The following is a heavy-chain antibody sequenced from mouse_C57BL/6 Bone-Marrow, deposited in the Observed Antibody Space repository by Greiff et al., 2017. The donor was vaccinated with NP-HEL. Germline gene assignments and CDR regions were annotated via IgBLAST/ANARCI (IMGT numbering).Heavy chain of an antibody. CDR3: TIYYYGSPWYFDV. CDR2: IDPETGGT. D-gene: IGHD1-1*01. V-gene: IGHV1-15*01. Sequence: VQLQQSGAELVRPGASVTLSCKASGYTFTDYEMHWVKQTPVHGLEWIGAIDPETGGTAYNQKFKGKAILTADTSSSTGYMELRSLTSEDSAVDYCTIYYYGSPWYFDVWGTGTTVTVSS. J-gene: IGHJ1*03. CDR1: GYTFTDYE.